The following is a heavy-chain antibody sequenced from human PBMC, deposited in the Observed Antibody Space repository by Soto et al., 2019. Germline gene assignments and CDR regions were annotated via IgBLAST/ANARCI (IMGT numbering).Heavy chain of an antibody. CDR2: VYSSGGT. Sequence: SETRSLTCSVSGGSMSSYYWTWIRQPAGKGLEWIGRVYSSGGTHYNSSLKSRVTISLDTSKNQFSLRLISVTAADTAVYYCARGQRFSDWFDPWGQGTLVTVSS. D-gene: IGHD3-3*01. J-gene: IGHJ5*02. CDR1: GGSMSSYY. V-gene: IGHV4-4*07. CDR3: ARGQRFSDWFDP.